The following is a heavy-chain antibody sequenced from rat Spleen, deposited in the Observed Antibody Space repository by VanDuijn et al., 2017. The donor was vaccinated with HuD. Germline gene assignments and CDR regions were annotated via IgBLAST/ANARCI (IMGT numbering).Heavy chain of an antibody. CDR2: ISPSGDIT. J-gene: IGHJ3*01. V-gene: IGHV5-7*01. CDR3: ARPGPGYPFAY. D-gene: IGHD1-4*01. CDR1: GFTFSDYN. Sequence: EVQLVESGGGFVQPGRSLKLSCAASGFTFSDYNMAWVRQAPKKGLEWVATISPSGDITYYRDSVKGRFTVSRDNAKSTLYLQMDSLKSEDTATYYCARPGPGYPFAYWGRGTLVTVSS.